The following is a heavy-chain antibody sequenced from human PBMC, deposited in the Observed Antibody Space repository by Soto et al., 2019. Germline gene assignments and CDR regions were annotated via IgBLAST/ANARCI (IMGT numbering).Heavy chain of an antibody. D-gene: IGHD3-10*01. CDR1: GFTFDDYA. V-gene: IGHV3-9*01. J-gene: IGHJ6*02. CDR2: ISWNSGSI. Sequence: PGGSLRLSCAASGFTFDDYAMHWVRQAPGKGLEWVSGISWNSGSIGYADSVKGRFTISRDNAKNSLYLQMNSLRAEDTALYYCAKDTRHSIWFGTMDVWGQGTTVTVSS. CDR3: AKDTRHSIWFGTMDV.